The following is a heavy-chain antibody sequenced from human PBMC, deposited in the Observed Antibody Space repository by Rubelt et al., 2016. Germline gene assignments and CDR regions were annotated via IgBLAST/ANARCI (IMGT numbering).Heavy chain of an antibody. D-gene: IGHD5-18*01. CDR3: ARAGGYSSPWVY. V-gene: IGHV4-59*01. Sequence: HVQLQESGPGLVKPSGTLSLTCTVSGGSISDYYWSWIRQPPGKGLQWIGYIYNRWSTNYNPSFKSRANISVDTSNNHVSLKLRLVTAADTAVYYCARAGGYSSPWVYWGQGTLVTVSS. CDR1: GGSISDYY. J-gene: IGHJ4*02. CDR2: IYNRWST.